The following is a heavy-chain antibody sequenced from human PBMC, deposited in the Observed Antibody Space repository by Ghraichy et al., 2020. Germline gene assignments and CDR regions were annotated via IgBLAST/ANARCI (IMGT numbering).Heavy chain of an antibody. Sequence: SETLSLTCTVSGGSVSSGSYYWNWIRQPPGKGLEWIGYIHYSGSTNYNPSLKRRVTISVDTSKNQFSLKLSSVTAADTAVYYCARVSGGYGDYPEIDPWGEGTLVTVSS. CDR3: ARVSGGYGDYPEIDP. CDR2: IHYSGST. V-gene: IGHV4-61*01. J-gene: IGHJ5*02. D-gene: IGHD4-17*01. CDR1: GGSVSSGSYY.